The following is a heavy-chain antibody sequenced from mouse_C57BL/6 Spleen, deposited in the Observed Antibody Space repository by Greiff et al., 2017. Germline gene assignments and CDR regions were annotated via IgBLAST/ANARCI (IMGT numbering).Heavy chain of an antibody. V-gene: IGHV3-6*01. CDR3: AREERTYYYGPSGFDY. D-gene: IGHD2-1*01. CDR2: ISYDGSN. CDR1: GYSITSGYY. J-gene: IGHJ2*01. Sequence: EVQLVESGPGLVKPSQSLSLTCSVTGYSITSGYYWNWIRQFPGNKLEWMGYISYDGSNNYNPSLKNRISITRDTSKKQFYLMLNSVTTEDTATYYFAREERTYYYGPSGFDYWGQGTTLTVSS.